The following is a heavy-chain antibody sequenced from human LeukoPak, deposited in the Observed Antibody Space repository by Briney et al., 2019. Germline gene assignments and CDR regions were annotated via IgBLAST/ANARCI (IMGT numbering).Heavy chain of an antibody. D-gene: IGHD3-16*01. CDR2: IYYSGST. V-gene: IGHV4-59*01. CDR1: GGSISRYY. Sequence: SETLSLTCTVSGGSISRYYWTWIRQPPGKGLEWISYIYYSGSTNYNPSLKSRVTISVDTSKNQFSLKLSSVTAADTAVYYCATGGERSRIIRFWGQGTLVTVSS. J-gene: IGHJ4*02. CDR3: ATGGERSRIIRF.